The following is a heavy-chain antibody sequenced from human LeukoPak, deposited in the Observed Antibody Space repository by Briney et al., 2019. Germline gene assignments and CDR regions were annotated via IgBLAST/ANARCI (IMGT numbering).Heavy chain of an antibody. J-gene: IGHJ4*02. Sequence: GGSLRLSCAASGFTFNRYAMSWVRQAPGKGLEWVSAISGSGGSTYYADSVKGRFTISRDNSKNTLYLQMNSLRAEDTAVYYCAKDHHPDIVVGPFDYWGQGTLVTVSS. CDR2: ISGSGGST. CDR3: AKDHHPDIVVGPFDY. D-gene: IGHD2-2*01. V-gene: IGHV3-23*01. CDR1: GFTFNRYA.